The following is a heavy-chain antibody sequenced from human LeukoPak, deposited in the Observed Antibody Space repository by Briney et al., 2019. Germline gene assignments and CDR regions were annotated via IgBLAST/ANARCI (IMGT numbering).Heavy chain of an antibody. CDR2: ISGSGDST. V-gene: IGHV3-23*01. D-gene: IGHD6-13*01. J-gene: IGHJ4*02. CDR3: ATHTSTWPDYFDY. CDR1: GFTLRSYA. Sequence: PGGSLRLSCADSGFTLRSYAMSWVRQAPGKGLEWVSTISGSGDSTYYADSVKGRFTISRDNSKSTPYLQMNSLRAEDTALYYCATHTSTWPDYFDYWGQGTLVTVSS.